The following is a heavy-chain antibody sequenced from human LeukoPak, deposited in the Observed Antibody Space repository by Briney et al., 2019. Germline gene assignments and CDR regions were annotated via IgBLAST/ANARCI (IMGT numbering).Heavy chain of an antibody. V-gene: IGHV5-51*01. J-gene: IGHJ4*02. D-gene: IGHD2-2*02. Sequence: GESLKISCKGSGYSFTSYWIGWVRQMPGKGLEWMGIIYPGDSDTRYSPSFQGQVTISADKSISTAYLQWSSLKASDTAMYHCARQLGYCSSTSCYTVDYWGQGTLVTVSS. CDR2: IYPGDSDT. CDR3: ARQLGYCSSTSCYTVDY. CDR1: GYSFTSYW.